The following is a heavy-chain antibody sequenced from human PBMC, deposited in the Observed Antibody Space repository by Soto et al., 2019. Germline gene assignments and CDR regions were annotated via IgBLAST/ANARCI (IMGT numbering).Heavy chain of an antibody. J-gene: IGHJ3*02. CDR2: IYYSGST. Sequence: SETLSLTCTFSGGSISSSSYYWGWIRQPPGKGLEWIGSIYYSGSTYYNPSLKSRVTISVDTSKNQFSLKLSSVTAADTAVYYCARHFGGQGYCSGGSCFPTDAFDIWGQGTMVTVSS. CDR1: GGSISSSSYY. D-gene: IGHD2-15*01. CDR3: ARHFGGQGYCSGGSCFPTDAFDI. V-gene: IGHV4-39*01.